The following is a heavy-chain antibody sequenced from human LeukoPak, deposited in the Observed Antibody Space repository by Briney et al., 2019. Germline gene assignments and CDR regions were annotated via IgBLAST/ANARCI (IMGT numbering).Heavy chain of an antibody. CDR1: GGAISSSSYH. D-gene: IGHD3-16*02. J-gene: IGHJ4*02. CDR2: IYYSGST. V-gene: IGHV4-39*01. CDR3: AGWGGVIVIAHDY. Sequence: SETLSLTCTVSGGAISSSSYHWGWIRQPPGKGLEWIGSIYYSGSTYYNPSLKSRVTISVDTSKNQFSLKLSSVTAADTAVYYCAGWGGVIVIAHDYWGQGTLVTVSS.